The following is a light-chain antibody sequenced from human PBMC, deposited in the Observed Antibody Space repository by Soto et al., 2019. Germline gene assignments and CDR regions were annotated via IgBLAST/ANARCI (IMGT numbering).Light chain of an antibody. CDR1: QSAGNF. CDR3: QQHNQWPIT. J-gene: IGKJ5*01. CDR2: YIS. Sequence: EIVMTQSPATLSVSLWETASLSCRASQSAGNFLAWYQQKPGQAPRLLIYYISTRATGIPARFSGSGSGTEFTLTINSLQSEDSAVYYCQQHNQWPITFGQGTRLEIK. V-gene: IGKV3D-15*01.